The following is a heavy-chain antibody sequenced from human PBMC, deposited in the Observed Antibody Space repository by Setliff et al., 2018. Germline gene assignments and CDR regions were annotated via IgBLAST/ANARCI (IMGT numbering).Heavy chain of an antibody. CDR1: GASISSYY. CDR3: ARHRRDSSGNYFVGLYYFDY. CDR2: IYYGGTT. D-gene: IGHD3-22*01. J-gene: IGHJ4*02. Sequence: SETLSLTCTVSGASISSYYWSWIRQPPGKGLEWIGYIYYGGTTNYNPSLKSRVSISLDTSKSQFSLRLSSLTAADTAVYYCARHRRDSSGNYFVGLYYFDYWGQGTPVTVSS. V-gene: IGHV4-59*08.